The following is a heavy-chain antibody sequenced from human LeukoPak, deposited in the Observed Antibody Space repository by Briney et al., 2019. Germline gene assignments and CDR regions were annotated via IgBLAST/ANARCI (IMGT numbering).Heavy chain of an antibody. Sequence: ASVKVSCKASGYTFTSYGISWVRQAPGQGLEWMGWISAYNGNTNYAQKLQGRVTMTTDTSTSTAYMELRSLRSGDTAVYYCARSPWVDTAMAYDYWGQGTLVTVSS. V-gene: IGHV1-18*01. D-gene: IGHD5-18*01. CDR1: GYTFTSYG. CDR2: ISAYNGNT. J-gene: IGHJ4*02. CDR3: ARSPWVDTAMAYDY.